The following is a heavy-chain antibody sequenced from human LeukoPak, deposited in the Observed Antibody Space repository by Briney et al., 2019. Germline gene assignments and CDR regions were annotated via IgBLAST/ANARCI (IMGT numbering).Heavy chain of an antibody. V-gene: IGHV7-4-1*02. J-gene: IGHJ4*02. CDR2: INTNTGNP. CDR3: ARGGYDWVY. D-gene: IGHD5-12*01. CDR1: GYTFTTYA. Sequence: ASVKVSCRASGYTFTTYAINWVRQAPGQGLEWMGWINTNTGNPTYAQGFTGRFVFSLDTSVSTAYLQISSLKAEDTAVYYCARGGYDWVYWGQGTLVTVSS.